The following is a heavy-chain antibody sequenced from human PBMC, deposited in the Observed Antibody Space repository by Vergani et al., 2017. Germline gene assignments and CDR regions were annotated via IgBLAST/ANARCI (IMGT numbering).Heavy chain of an antibody. J-gene: IGHJ5*02. CDR2: IYHSGST. CDR3: ARLYGRSENWFDP. CDR1: GGSISSGGYS. V-gene: IGHV4-30-2*01. D-gene: IGHD3-10*02. Sequence: QLQLQESGSGLVKPSQTLSLTCAVSGGSISSGGYSWSWIRQPPGKGLEWIGYIYHSGSTYYNPSLKSRVTISVDRSKNQFSLKLRSVTAADTAVYYCARLYGRSENWFDPWGQGTLVTVSS.